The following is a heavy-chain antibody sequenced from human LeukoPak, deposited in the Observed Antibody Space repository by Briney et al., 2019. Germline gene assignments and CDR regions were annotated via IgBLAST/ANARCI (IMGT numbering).Heavy chain of an antibody. V-gene: IGHV4-34*01. J-gene: IGHJ4*02. CDR3: ARVRGYYDSSGYYSISFDY. Sequence: SETLSLTCAVYGGSFSGYYWSWIRQPPGKGLEWIGEINHSGSTNYNPSLKSRVTISVDTSKNQFSLKLSSVTAADTAVYYCARVRGYYDSSGYYSISFDYWGQGTLVTVSS. D-gene: IGHD3-22*01. CDR2: INHSGST. CDR1: GGSFSGYY.